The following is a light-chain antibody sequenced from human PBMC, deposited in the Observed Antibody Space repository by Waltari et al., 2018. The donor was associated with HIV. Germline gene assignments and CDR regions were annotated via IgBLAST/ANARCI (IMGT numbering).Light chain of an antibody. CDR3: SSFAPTNKFYVL. J-gene: IGLJ2*01. V-gene: IGLV2-8*01. CDR1: SSDIAGYNY. CDR2: EVT. Sequence: QSTLTQPPSASGSPGRSVTISCTGTSSDIAGYNYVSWYQQHPGKAPKLIMTEVTKRPSGVPDRFSGSKSGNTASLTVSGLQADDEALYYCSSFAPTNKFYVLFGGGTTLTVL.